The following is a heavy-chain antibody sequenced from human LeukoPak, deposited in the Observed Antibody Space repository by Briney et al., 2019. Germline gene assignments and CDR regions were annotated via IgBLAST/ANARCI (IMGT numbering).Heavy chain of an antibody. CDR1: GFTFSSYS. CDR3: ASSNNWNGVDYFDH. V-gene: IGHV3-21*01. D-gene: IGHD1-20*01. Sequence: GGSLRLSCAASGFTFSSYSMNWVRQAPGKGLEWDPSISSSSSHIHYADSVKGRFTISRDKAKNSRYLQMNSLRAEDTAVYFCASSNNWNGVDYFDHWGQGTLVTVSS. CDR2: ISSSSSHI. J-gene: IGHJ4*02.